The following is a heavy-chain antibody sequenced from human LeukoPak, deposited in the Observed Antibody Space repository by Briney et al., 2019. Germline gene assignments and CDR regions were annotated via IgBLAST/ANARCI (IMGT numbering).Heavy chain of an antibody. D-gene: IGHD4-11*01. V-gene: IGHV1-18*01. J-gene: IGHJ4*02. Sequence: VASVKVSCKASGYTFTSYGISWVRQAPGQGLEWMGWISAYNGNTNYAQKLQGRVTMTTDTSTSTAYMEPRSLRSDDTAVYYCAREGATDYSSFCDYWGQGTLVTVSS. CDR1: GYTFTSYG. CDR3: AREGATDYSSFCDY. CDR2: ISAYNGNT.